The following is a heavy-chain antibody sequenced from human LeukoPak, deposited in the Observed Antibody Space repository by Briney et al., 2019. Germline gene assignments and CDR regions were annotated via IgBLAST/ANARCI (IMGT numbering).Heavy chain of an antibody. J-gene: IGHJ4*02. D-gene: IGHD3-9*01. CDR2: IRHDGSNK. CDR1: GFIFSSYG. V-gene: IGHV3-30*02. CDR3: AKAVLTGYYAGFDY. Sequence: GGSLRLSCAASGFIFSSYGMHWVRQAPGKGLDWVAFIRHDGSNKYYADSVKGRFTISRDNSKNALYLQMNSLRPEDTAMYYCAKAVLTGYYAGFDYWGQGTLVTVSS.